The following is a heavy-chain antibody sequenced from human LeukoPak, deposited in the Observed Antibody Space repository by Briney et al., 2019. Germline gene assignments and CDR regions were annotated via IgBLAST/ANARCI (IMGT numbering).Heavy chain of an antibody. CDR2: ISPYNGNT. V-gene: IGHV1-18*01. CDR3: ARDIERYSYGNRDAFDI. CDR1: GYTFNTYG. D-gene: IGHD5-18*01. J-gene: IGHJ3*02. Sequence: ASVKVSCKPSGYTFNTYGITWVRQAPRQGLEWMGWISPYNGNTNYAQKFQGRVTLTTDTSTSTAYMELRSLRSDDTAVYYCARDIERYSYGNRDAFDIWGQGTMVTVSS.